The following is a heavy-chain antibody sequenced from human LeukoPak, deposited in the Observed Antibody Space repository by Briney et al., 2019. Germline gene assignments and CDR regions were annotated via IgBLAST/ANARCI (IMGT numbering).Heavy chain of an antibody. CDR1: GFTFSSYA. J-gene: IGHJ4*02. CDR3: AKVRYSGSYYGYFEY. CDR2: ISGSGGST. V-gene: IGHV3-23*01. D-gene: IGHD1-26*01. Sequence: GGSLRLSCAASGFTFSSYAMSWVRQAPGKGLEWVSAISGSGGSTYYADSVKGRFTFSRDNSKNTLYLQMNSLRAEDTAVYYCAKVRYSGSYYGYFEYWGQGTLVTVSS.